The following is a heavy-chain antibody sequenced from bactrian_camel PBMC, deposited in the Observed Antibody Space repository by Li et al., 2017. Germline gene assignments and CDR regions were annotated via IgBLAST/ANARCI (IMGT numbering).Heavy chain of an antibody. CDR3: AADRFGCLRGRTALDSTTAFAY. V-gene: IGHV3S40*01. Sequence: DVQLVESGGGSVQAGGSLRLSCAASGFTFSSYHMSWVRQAPGKGLEWVSTISSGGGSTFYAETVKGRFAVSQDNAKNTVHLQMNSLEPEDTAMYYCAADRFGCLRGRTALDSTTAFAYWGQGTQVTVS. CDR1: GFTFSSYH. J-gene: IGHJ6*01. CDR2: ISSGGGST. D-gene: IGHD3*01.